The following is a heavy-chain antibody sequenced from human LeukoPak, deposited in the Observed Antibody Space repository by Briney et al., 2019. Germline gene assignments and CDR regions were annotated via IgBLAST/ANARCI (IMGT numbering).Heavy chain of an antibody. J-gene: IGHJ4*02. V-gene: IGHV3-30-3*02. CDR1: GFTFSSCA. CDR2: ISFDGITK. D-gene: IGHD3-22*01. CDR3: SKRMPANYDNNGYYQPFDY. Sequence: PGGSLRLSCAASGFTFSSCAMSWVRQAPGKGLEWVAVISFDGITKFYADSVKGRFSISRDNSRNTLDLQMNSLRAEDTAIYYCSKRMPANYDNNGYYQPFDYWGQGTLVTVSS.